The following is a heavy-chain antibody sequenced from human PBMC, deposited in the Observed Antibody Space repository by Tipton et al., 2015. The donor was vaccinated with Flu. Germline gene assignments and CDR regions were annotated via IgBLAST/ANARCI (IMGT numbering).Heavy chain of an antibody. V-gene: IGHV3-48*03. CDR2: ISNSGSRI. D-gene: IGHD6-6*01. CDR3: AREYSSSSGDGYDI. J-gene: IGHJ3*02. CDR1: GFNLSSYE. Sequence: SLRLSCAASGFNLSSYEMNWVRQAPGKGLEWVSYISNSGSRIYYADSVKGRFTISRDNAKNSLYLQMNSLRAEDTAVYYCAREYSSSSGDGYDIWDQGTMVTVSS.